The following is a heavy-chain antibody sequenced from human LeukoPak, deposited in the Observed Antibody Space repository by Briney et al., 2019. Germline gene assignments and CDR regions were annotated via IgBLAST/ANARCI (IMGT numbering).Heavy chain of an antibody. Sequence: GESLKISCQGSGYIFSTYWIGWVRQMPGKGLEWMAVIYPGDSRTRYNPSFQGQVTISADKTINPAYLQWTSLKASDPAMYYCAWRKLSSPWCDLGGQETLVTV. J-gene: IGHJ5*02. V-gene: IGHV5-51*01. D-gene: IGHD6-13*01. CDR1: GYIFSTYW. CDR3: AWRKLSSPWCDL. CDR2: IYPGDSRT.